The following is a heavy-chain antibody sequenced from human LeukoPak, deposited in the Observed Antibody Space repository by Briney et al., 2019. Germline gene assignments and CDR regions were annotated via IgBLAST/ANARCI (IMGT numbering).Heavy chain of an antibody. CDR3: VRELLWFGGPGAFDI. V-gene: IGHV3-48*03. CDR2: ISSSGSTI. Sequence: GGSLRLSCAASGFTFSSYEMNWVRQAPGKGLEWVSYISSSGSTIYYADSVKGRFTISRDNGENSLYLQMNSLRAEDTAVYYCVRELLWFGGPGAFDIWGQGAMVTVSS. D-gene: IGHD3-10*01. J-gene: IGHJ3*02. CDR1: GFTFSSYE.